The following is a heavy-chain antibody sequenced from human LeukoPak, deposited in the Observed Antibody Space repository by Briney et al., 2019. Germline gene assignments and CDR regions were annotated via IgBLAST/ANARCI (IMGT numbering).Heavy chain of an antibody. CDR2: IYYSGST. V-gene: IGHV4-39*07. Sequence: SETLSLTCTVSGGSISSDAYYWGWIRQPPGKGLEWIGSIYYSGSTYYNPSLKSRVTISADTSKKQFSLKLTSVTAADTAMYYCATTGYYYDSSPSWGQGTLVTVSS. CDR1: GGSISSDAYY. J-gene: IGHJ5*02. D-gene: IGHD3-22*01. CDR3: ATTGYYYDSSPS.